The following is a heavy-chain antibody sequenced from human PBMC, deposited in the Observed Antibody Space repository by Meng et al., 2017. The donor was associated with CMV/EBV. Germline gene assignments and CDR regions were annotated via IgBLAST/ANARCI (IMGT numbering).Heavy chain of an antibody. CDR1: GGSFSGYY. CDR2: INHSGST. J-gene: IGHJ5*02. CDR3: ARTRYCSSTSCYSRKYNWFDP. V-gene: IGHV4-34*01. D-gene: IGHD2-2*01. Sequence: LSCAVYGGSFSGYYWSWIRQPPGKGLEWIGEINHSGSTNYNPSLKSRVTISVDTSKNQFSLKLSSVTAADTAVYYCARTRYCSSTSCYSRKYNWFDPWGQGTLVTVSS.